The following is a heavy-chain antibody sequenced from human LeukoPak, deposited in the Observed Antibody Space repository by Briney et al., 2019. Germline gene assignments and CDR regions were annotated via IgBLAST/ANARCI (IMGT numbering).Heavy chain of an antibody. D-gene: IGHD5-24*01. CDR3: ARAGGRALATIHFDY. J-gene: IGHJ4*02. Sequence: ASVKVSCKASGYTFTGYYMHWVRQAPGQGLEWMGWINPNSGGTNYAQKFQGRVTMTRDTSISTAYMELSSLRSEDTAVYYCARAGGRALATIHFDYWGQGTLVTVSS. V-gene: IGHV1-2*02. CDR1: GYTFTGYY. CDR2: INPNSGGT.